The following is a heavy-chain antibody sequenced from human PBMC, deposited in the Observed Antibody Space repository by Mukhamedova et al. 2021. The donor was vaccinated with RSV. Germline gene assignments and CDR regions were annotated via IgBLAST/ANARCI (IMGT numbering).Heavy chain of an antibody. J-gene: IGHJ4*02. D-gene: IGHD2-21*01. CDR2: INAGNGNT. Sequence: EYMGWINAGNGNTKYSQKFQGRVTITRDTSASTAYMELSSLRSEDTAVYYCARERPPVVDFDYWGQGTLVTVSS. CDR3: ARERPPVVDFDY. V-gene: IGHV1-3*01.